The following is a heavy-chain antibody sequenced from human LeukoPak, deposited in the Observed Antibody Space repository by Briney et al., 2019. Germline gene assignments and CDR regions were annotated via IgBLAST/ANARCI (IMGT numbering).Heavy chain of an antibody. V-gene: IGHV3-74*01. CDR1: GFTFSSYW. CDR3: AREQYYYDSSGYYYLRGGFDY. CDR2: INSDGSST. J-gene: IGHJ4*02. D-gene: IGHD3-22*01. Sequence: GGSLRLSCAASGFTFSSYWMHWVRQAPGKGLVWVSRINSDGSSTSYADSVKGRFTISRDNAKNTLYLQMNSLRAEDTAVYYCAREQYYYDSSGYYYLRGGFDYWGQGTLVTVSS.